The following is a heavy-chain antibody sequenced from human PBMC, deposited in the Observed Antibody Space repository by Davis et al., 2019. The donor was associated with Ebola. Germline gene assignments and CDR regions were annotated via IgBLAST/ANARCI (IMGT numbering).Heavy chain of an antibody. CDR1: GGSISSYY. Sequence: SETLSLTCTVSGGSISSYYWSWIRQPPGKGLEWIGYIYYSGSTNYNPSLKSRVTISVDTSKNQFSLKLSSVTAADTAVYYCATEDLSDWVYWGQGTLVTVSS. J-gene: IGHJ4*02. CDR2: IYYSGST. D-gene: IGHD6-19*01. V-gene: IGHV4-59*08. CDR3: ATEDLSDWVY.